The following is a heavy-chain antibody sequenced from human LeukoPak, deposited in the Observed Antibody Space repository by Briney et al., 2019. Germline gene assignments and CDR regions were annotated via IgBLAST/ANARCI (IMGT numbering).Heavy chain of an antibody. Sequence: PSETLSLTYTVSGASIRTYYWSWIRQPPGKGLEWIAYIFYSGTTSYNPSLKSRVTISVDTSKKQISLRLSSVTAADAAVYYCARHPSDRLVGATVFDYWGQGILVTVSS. D-gene: IGHD1-26*01. CDR3: ARHPSDRLVGATVFDY. J-gene: IGHJ4*02. CDR1: GASIRTYY. CDR2: IFYSGTT. V-gene: IGHV4-59*01.